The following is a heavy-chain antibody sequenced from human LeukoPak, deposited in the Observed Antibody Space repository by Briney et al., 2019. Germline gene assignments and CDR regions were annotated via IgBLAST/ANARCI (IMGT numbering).Heavy chain of an antibody. D-gene: IGHD5-18*01. CDR3: GKTTVGYSSGQKPAWPVDY. Sequence: GGSLRLSCAASGFTFSNYGMTWVRQAPGKGLEWVSIISDSGARTYYADSVKGRFTISRDNSKNTMYLQMNSLRAEDTAVYYCGKTTVGYSSGQKPAWPVDYWGQGTLVTVSS. CDR1: GFTFSNYG. J-gene: IGHJ4*02. V-gene: IGHV3-23*01. CDR2: ISDSGART.